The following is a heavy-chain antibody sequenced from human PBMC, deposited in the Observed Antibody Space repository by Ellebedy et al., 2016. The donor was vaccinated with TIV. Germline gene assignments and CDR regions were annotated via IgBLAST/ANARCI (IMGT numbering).Heavy chain of an antibody. Sequence: SETLSLXCAVSGGSISSSNWWSWVRQPPGKGLEWIGEIYHSGSTNYNPSLKSRVTISVDKSKNQFSLKLSSVTAADTAVYYCARRRYLGIAAGMNWFDPWGQGTLVTVSS. CDR1: GGSISSSNW. J-gene: IGHJ5*02. CDR3: ARRRYLGIAAGMNWFDP. CDR2: IYHSGST. D-gene: IGHD6-13*01. V-gene: IGHV4-4*02.